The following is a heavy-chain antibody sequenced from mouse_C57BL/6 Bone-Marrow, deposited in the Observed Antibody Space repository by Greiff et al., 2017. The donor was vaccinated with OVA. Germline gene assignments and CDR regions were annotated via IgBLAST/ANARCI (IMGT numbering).Heavy chain of an antibody. CDR3: ATYDYDGVYFDY. Sequence: VQLQQSGPELVKPGASVKISCKASGYTFTDYYMNWVKQSPGKSLEWIGDINPNNGGTSYNQKFKGKATLTVDKSSSTAYMELRSLTSEASAVYDCATYDYDGVYFDYWGQGTTLTVSS. CDR1: GYTFTDYY. D-gene: IGHD2-4*01. V-gene: IGHV1-26*01. CDR2: INPNNGGT. J-gene: IGHJ2*01.